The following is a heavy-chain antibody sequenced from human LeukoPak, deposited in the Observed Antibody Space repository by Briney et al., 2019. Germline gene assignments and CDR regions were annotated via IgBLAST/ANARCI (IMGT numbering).Heavy chain of an antibody. V-gene: IGHV4-39*07. CDR1: GGSISSSSYY. CDR2: IYYSGST. Sequence: SETLSLTCTVSGGSISSSSYYWGWIRQPPGKGLEWIGSIYYSGSTYYNPSLKSRVTISVDTSKNQFSLKLSSVTAADTAVYYCARTTHYDSSGYLIDYWGQGTLVTVSS. J-gene: IGHJ4*02. D-gene: IGHD3-22*01. CDR3: ARTTHYDSSGYLIDY.